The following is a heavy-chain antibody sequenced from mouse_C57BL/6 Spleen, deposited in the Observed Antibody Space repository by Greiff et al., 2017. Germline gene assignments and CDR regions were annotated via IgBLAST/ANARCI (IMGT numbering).Heavy chain of an antibody. CDR3: ARGWLLPYYAMDY. CDR1: GYTFTDYY. D-gene: IGHD2-3*01. CDR2: INPNNGGT. J-gene: IGHJ4*01. Sequence: EVQLQQSGPELVKPGASVKISCKASGYTFTDYYMNWVKQSHGKSLEWIGDINPNNGGTSYNQKFKGKATLTVDKSSSTAYMELRSLTSEDSAVYYCARGWLLPYYAMDYWGQGTSVTVSS. V-gene: IGHV1-26*01.